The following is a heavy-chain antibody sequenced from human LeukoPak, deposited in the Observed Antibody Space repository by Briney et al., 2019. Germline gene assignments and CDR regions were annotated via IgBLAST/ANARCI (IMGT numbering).Heavy chain of an antibody. J-gene: IGHJ6*03. D-gene: IGHD4-17*01. CDR3: AVGTVTTDYYYYYMDV. Sequence: GASVKVSCKASGYTFTSYDINWVRQATGQGLEWMGWMNPNSGNTGYAQKFQGRVTMTRNTSISTAYMELSSLRSEDTAVYYCAVGTVTTDYYYYYMDVSGKGTTVTVSS. CDR2: MNPNSGNT. V-gene: IGHV1-8*01. CDR1: GYTFTSYD.